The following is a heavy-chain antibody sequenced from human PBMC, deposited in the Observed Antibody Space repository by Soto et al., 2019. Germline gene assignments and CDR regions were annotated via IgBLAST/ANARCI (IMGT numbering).Heavy chain of an antibody. J-gene: IGHJ4*02. V-gene: IGHV1-2*02. Sequence: QVQLVQSGAEVKKPGASVKVSCKASGYTFTGYYIHWVRQAPGQGREWMGWINPNSGDTNFAQKFQGRVTMTRDTSISTAYMELSRLRSDDTAVYYCARAGGPGDYGDYVVTYYFDYWGQGTLVTVSS. CDR2: INPNSGDT. CDR3: ARAGGPGDYGDYVVTYYFDY. CDR1: GYTFTGYY. D-gene: IGHD4-17*01.